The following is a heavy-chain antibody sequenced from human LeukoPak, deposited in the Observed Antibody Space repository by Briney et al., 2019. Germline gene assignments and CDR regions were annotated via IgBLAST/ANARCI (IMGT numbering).Heavy chain of an antibody. CDR3: ARDPTYYYDSSGFPYYYMDV. V-gene: IGHV3-48*01. D-gene: IGHD3-22*01. CDR2: ISSSSSTI. Sequence: PGGSLRLSCAASGFTFSSYSMNWVRQAPGKGLEWVSYISSSSSTIYYADSVKGRFTISRDNAKNSLYLQMNSLRAEDTAVYYCARDPTYYYDSSGFPYYYMDVWGKGTTVTVSS. CDR1: GFTFSSYS. J-gene: IGHJ6*03.